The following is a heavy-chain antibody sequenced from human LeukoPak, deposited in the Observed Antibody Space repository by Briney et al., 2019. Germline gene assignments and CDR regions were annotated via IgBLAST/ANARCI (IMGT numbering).Heavy chain of an antibody. V-gene: IGHV3-11*05. J-gene: IGHJ4*02. Sequence: NSGGSLRLSCAASGFTFSDYYMSWIRQAPGKGLEWVPYISSSSSYTNYADSVKGRFTISRDNAKNSLYLQMNSLRAEDTAVYYCAAESIYYDSSGYYSRWGQGTLVTVSS. D-gene: IGHD3-22*01. CDR3: AAESIYYDSSGYYSR. CDR2: ISSSSSYT. CDR1: GFTFSDYY.